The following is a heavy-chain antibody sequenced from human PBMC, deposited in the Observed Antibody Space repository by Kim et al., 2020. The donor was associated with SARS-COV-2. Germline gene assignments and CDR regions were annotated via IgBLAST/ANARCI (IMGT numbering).Heavy chain of an antibody. D-gene: IGHD3-10*01. J-gene: IGHJ6*02. V-gene: IGHV3-21*01. CDR1: GFTFSSYS. CDR3: ARDLNGGDYYYYYGMDV. Sequence: GGSLRLSRAASGFTFSSYSMNWVRQAPGKGLEWVSSISSSSSYIYYADSVKGRFTISRDNAKNSLYLQMNSLRAEDTAVYYCARDLNGGDYYYYYGMDVWGQGTTVTVSS. CDR2: ISSSSSYI.